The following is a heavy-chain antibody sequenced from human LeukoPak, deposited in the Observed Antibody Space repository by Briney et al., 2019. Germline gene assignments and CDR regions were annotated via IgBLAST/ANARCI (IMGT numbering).Heavy chain of an antibody. J-gene: IGHJ5*02. V-gene: IGHV4-59*08. CDR3: ARHLSSGSWSGWFDP. CDR2: IYYSGST. Sequence: PSETLSLTCSVSGGSISTYYWNWIRQPPGKGLEWIGYIYYSGSTNYNPSLKSRVTISVDTSKNQFSLKLSSVTAADTAVYYCARHLSSGSWSGWFDPWGQGTLVTVSS. D-gene: IGHD6-19*01. CDR1: GGSISTYY.